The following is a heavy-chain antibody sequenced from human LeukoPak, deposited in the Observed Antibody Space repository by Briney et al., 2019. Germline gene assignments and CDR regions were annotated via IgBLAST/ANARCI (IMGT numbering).Heavy chain of an antibody. V-gene: IGHV3-49*03. D-gene: IGHD6-13*01. J-gene: IGHJ4*02. CDR2: IRIKAYGETT. CDR3: SRVSPYSSSPITNGY. CDR1: GFTSGDYA. Sequence: QPGRSLRLSCTASGFTSGDYAMSWFRQAPGKGLEWVGFIRIKAYGETTEYAASVKGRFTISRDDSKSIAYLQMNSLKTEDTAVYYCSRVSPYSSSPITNGYWGQGTLVTVSS.